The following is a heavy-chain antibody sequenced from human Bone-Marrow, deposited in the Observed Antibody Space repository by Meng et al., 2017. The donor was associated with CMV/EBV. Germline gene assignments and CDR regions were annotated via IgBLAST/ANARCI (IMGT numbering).Heavy chain of an antibody. CDR2: IGTAGDT. J-gene: IGHJ6*02. CDR1: GFTFSSYD. V-gene: IGHV3-13*01. D-gene: IGHD3-16*01. Sequence: GGSLRLSCAASGFTFSSYDMHWVRQATGKGLEWVSAIGTAGDTYYPGSVKGRFTISRENAKNSLYLQMNSLRAGDMGVYYCAAGFWGFWGQGTTVTVSS. CDR3: AAGFWGF.